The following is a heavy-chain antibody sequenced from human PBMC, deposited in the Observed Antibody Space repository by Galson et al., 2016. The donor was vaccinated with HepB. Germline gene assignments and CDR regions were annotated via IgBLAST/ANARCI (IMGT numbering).Heavy chain of an antibody. D-gene: IGHD6-19*01. J-gene: IGHJ4*02. Sequence: SETLSLTCAVSGGSISSYSWWSWVRQPPGQGLEWTGEIYHTGTTNYNPSLKSRVTISVDKSKNQFSLKLSSVTAADTAVYYCARAQSVAGSGIYFNYWGQGSLVTVSS. V-gene: IGHV4-4*02. CDR3: ARAQSVAGSGIYFNY. CDR2: IYHTGTT. CDR1: GGSISSYSW.